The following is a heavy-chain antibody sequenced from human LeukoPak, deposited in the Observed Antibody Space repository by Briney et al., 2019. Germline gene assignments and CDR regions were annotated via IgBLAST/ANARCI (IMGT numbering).Heavy chain of an antibody. Sequence: GGSLRLSCAASGFTFSSYAMHWVRQAPGKGLEWVAVISYDGSNKYYADSVKGRFTISRDSSKNTLYLQMDSLRAEDTAVYYCARGRTGGFDYWGQGTLVTVSS. V-gene: IGHV3-30*04. CDR2: ISYDGSNK. CDR1: GFTFSSYA. J-gene: IGHJ4*02. D-gene: IGHD1-1*01. CDR3: ARGRTGGFDY.